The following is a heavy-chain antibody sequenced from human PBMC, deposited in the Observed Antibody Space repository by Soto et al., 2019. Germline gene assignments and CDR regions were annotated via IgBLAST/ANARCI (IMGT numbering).Heavy chain of an antibody. Sequence: SETLSLTCTVSGGSISSGDYYWSWIRQPPGKGLEWIGYIYYSGSTYYNPSLKSRVTISVDTSKNQFSLKLCSVTAADTAVYYCARAVKADCSGGSCYSDVQYYYYYGMDVWGQGTTVTVSS. CDR3: ARAVKADCSGGSCYSDVQYYYYYGMDV. CDR1: GGSISSGDYY. D-gene: IGHD2-15*01. J-gene: IGHJ6*02. CDR2: IYYSGST. V-gene: IGHV4-30-4*01.